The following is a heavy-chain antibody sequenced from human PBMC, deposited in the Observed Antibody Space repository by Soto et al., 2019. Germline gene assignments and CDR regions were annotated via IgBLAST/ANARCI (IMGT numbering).Heavy chain of an antibody. CDR3: ARDGSGWYSAYYYGMDV. Sequence: EVQLVESGGGLVQPGGSLRLSCAASGFTFSSYWMSWVRQAPGKGLEWVANIKQEGSEKYYVDSVKGRFTISRDNAQNSLYLQMNSLRAEDTAVYYCARDGSGWYSAYYYGMDVWGQGTTVTVSS. V-gene: IGHV3-7*04. CDR1: GFTFSSYW. CDR2: IKQEGSEK. D-gene: IGHD6-19*01. J-gene: IGHJ6*02.